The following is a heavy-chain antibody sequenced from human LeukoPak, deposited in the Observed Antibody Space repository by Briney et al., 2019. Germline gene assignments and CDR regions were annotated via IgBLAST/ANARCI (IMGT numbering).Heavy chain of an antibody. CDR1: GYTFTGYY. CDR3: ARDQDLFEAFDI. CDR2: INPNSGGT. V-gene: IGHV1-2*02. Sequence: ASVKVSCKASGYTFTGYYMHWVRQAPGQGLEWMGWINPNSGGTNYAQKFQGRVTMTRDTSISTAYMELSRLRSDDTAVYYCARDQDLFEAFDIWGQGTMVTVSS. J-gene: IGHJ3*02.